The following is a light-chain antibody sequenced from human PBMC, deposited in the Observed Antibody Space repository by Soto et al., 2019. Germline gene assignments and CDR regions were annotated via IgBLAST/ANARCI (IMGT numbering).Light chain of an antibody. Sequence: QSALTQPASVAGSPGQSITISCTGTSSDVGLYDYVSWYQQHPGQAPQLMIYAVSNRPSGVSNRFSASKSGNTASLFISGLQAEDEADYYCSSYTSDSSYVFGSGTKLTVL. CDR2: AVS. V-gene: IGLV2-14*01. J-gene: IGLJ1*01. CDR3: SSYTSDSSYV. CDR1: SSDVGLYDY.